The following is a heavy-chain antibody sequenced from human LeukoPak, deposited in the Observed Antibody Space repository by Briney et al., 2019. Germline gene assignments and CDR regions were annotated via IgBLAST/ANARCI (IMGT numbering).Heavy chain of an antibody. Sequence: PGGSLRLSCAASGFTFSSYSMNWVRQAPGKGLEGVSGISSSDHSTNYADSVKGRFTISRDNSKNTLYLQMNSLRAEDTAVYYCAKRYYYDSSGHFDYWGQGTLVTVSS. J-gene: IGHJ4*02. CDR1: GFTFSSYS. CDR3: AKRYYYDSSGHFDY. V-gene: IGHV3-23*01. D-gene: IGHD3-22*01. CDR2: ISSSDHST.